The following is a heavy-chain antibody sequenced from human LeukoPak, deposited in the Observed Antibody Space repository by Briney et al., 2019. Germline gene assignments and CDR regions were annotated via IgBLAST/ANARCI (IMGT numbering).Heavy chain of an antibody. CDR3: TRAVAAADFSPGY. D-gene: IGHD6-13*01. J-gene: IGHJ4*02. CDR2: ISSNSTYI. CDR1: GFTFSSYS. V-gene: IGHV3-21*01. Sequence: GGSLRLSCVASGFTFSSYSMNWVRQAPGQGLEWVSCISSNSTYIYYADSVKGRFTISRDNANNSVYLQMNSLRAEDTAVYYCTRAVAAADFSPGYWGQGTLVTVSS.